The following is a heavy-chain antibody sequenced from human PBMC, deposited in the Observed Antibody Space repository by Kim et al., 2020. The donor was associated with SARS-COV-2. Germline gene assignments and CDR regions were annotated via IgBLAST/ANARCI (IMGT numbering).Heavy chain of an antibody. Sequence: SETLSLTCTVSGGSISSRDYYWSWIRQPPGKGLEWIGYFCYSGSTYYNPSLTGRVVISRDTSKNQFSLQLTSVTAADMAVYYCARIPSRAAGFSDTGGFDVWGPGTMVTVSA. V-gene: IGHV4-30-4*01. J-gene: IGHJ3*01. CDR3: ARIPSRAAGFSDTGGFDV. CDR2: FCYSGST. D-gene: IGHD2-8*02. CDR1: GGSISSRDYY.